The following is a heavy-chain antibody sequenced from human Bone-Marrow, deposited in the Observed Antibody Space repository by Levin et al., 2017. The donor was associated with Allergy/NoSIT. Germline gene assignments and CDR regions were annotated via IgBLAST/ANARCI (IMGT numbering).Heavy chain of an antibody. V-gene: IGHV3-53*01. J-gene: IGHJ3*02. CDR3: AREGRMVQGVNDAFDM. Sequence: PGGSLRLSCAASGFTVSSNYMSWVRQAPGKGLEWVSVIRSDGTTEYADSVKGRFTISRDNSKNTLFLQMNRLRVEDTAVYYCAREGRMVQGVNDAFDMWGQGTMVTVSS. CDR1: GFTVSSNY. D-gene: IGHD3-10*01. CDR2: IRSDGTT.